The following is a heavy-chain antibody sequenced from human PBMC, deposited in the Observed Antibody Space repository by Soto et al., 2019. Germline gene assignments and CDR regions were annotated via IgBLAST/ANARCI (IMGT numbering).Heavy chain of an antibody. D-gene: IGHD2-15*01. CDR2: IFYSGST. CDR1: GGSINSGDYY. CDR3: ARTYGGNSFDY. J-gene: IGHJ4*02. Sequence: SETLSLTCTVSGGSINSGDYYWSWIRQHPGKGLEWIGYIFYSGSTYYNPSLKSRVTISVDTSKIQFSLKLSSVTAADTAVYYCARTYGGNSFDYWGQGTLVTVSS. V-gene: IGHV4-31*03.